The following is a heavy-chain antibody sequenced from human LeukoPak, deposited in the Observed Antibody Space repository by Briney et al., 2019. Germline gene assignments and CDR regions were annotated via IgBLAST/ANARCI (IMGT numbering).Heavy chain of an antibody. CDR2: ISYDGSNK. D-gene: IGHD1-14*01. V-gene: IGHV3-30-3*01. Sequence: GGSLRLSCAASGLTFSSYAMHWVRQAPGKGLEWVAVISYDGSNKYYADSVKGRFTISRDNSKNTLYLQMNSLRAEDTAVYYCAREAVGPITGMDVWGQGTTVTVSS. CDR3: AREAVGPITGMDV. CDR1: GLTFSSYA. J-gene: IGHJ6*02.